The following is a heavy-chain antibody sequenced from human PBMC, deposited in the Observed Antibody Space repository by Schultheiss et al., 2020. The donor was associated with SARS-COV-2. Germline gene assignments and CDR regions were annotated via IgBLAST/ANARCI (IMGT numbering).Heavy chain of an antibody. CDR2: IWYDGSNK. D-gene: IGHD1-26*01. CDR3: ARDLSGSHFDY. J-gene: IGHJ4*02. V-gene: IGHV3-33*08. CDR1: GFTFSSYS. Sequence: GESLKISCEASGFTFSSYSMHWVRQAPGKGLEWVAVIWYDGSNKYYADSVKGRFTISRDNSKNTLYLQMNSLRAEDTAVYYCARDLSGSHFDYWGQGTLVTVSS.